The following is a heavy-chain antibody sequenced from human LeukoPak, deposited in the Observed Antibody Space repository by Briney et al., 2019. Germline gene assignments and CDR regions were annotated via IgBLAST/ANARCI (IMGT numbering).Heavy chain of an antibody. D-gene: IGHD2-15*01. J-gene: IGHJ5*02. CDR1: GGSFSGHY. CDR2: INHSGST. V-gene: IGHV4-34*01. Sequence: PSETLSLTCAVYGGSFSGHYWSWIRHPPGKGREGIGEINHSGSTNYNPSLKGRVTISVDTSKNQFSLKLSSVTAADTAVYYCARAPIVVVVAATLVGFDPWGQGTLVTVSS. CDR3: ARAPIVVVVAATLVGFDP.